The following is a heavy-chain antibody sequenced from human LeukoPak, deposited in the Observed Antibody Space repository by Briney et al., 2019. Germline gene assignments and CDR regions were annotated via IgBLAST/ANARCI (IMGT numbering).Heavy chain of an antibody. J-gene: IGHJ5*02. CDR1: GFSFTNCW. Sequence: GESLKISCKGSGFSFTNCWIAWVRQMPGKGLEWMGIIYPGDLDTRYSPSFQGQVTISADKSISTVYLQWSSLKASDTAIYYCAITGGGYSSTSYNWFDPWGQGTLVIVSS. CDR3: AITGGGYSSTSYNWFDP. V-gene: IGHV5-51*01. D-gene: IGHD6-13*01. CDR2: IYPGDLDT.